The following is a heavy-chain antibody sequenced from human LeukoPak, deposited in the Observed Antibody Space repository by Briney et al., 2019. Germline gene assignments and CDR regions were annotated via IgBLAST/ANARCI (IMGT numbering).Heavy chain of an antibody. V-gene: IGHV4-34*01. CDR2: INHSGST. CDR3: ARAINPNIVLMVYAKVYYMDV. D-gene: IGHD2-8*01. CDR1: GGSFSGYY. J-gene: IGHJ6*03. Sequence: PSETLSLTCAVYGGSFSGYYWSWIRQPPGKGLEWIGEINHSGSTNYNPSLKSRVTISVDTSKNQFSLKLSSVTAADTAVYYCARAINPNIVLMVYAKVYYMDVWGKGTTVTVSS.